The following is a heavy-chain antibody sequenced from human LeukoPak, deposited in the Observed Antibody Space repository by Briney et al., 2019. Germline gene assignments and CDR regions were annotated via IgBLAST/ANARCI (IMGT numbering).Heavy chain of an antibody. CDR2: FFSTGRT. CDR1: GGSVSRSNHH. D-gene: IGHD6-13*01. Sequence: SETLSLTCNVSGGSVSRSNHHWAWIRQSPGMGLEWVGTFFSTGRTSQNPDPSLKGRVTLSVDTSRNQFSLQLRSLTAADTAIFYCASIPWSSTSWYHFDNWGQGTLVTVSS. CDR3: ASIPWSSTSWYHFDN. V-gene: IGHV4-39*01. J-gene: IGHJ4*02.